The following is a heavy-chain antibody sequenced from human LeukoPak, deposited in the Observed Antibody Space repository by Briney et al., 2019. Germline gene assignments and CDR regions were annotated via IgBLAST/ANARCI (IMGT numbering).Heavy chain of an antibody. V-gene: IGHV3-23*01. CDR2: LSGSTT. D-gene: IGHD2-21*01. CDR1: GFTFSIYA. CDR3: AKRYCDGGICCFDN. J-gene: IGHJ5*02. Sequence: WGSLRLSCAVSGFTFSIYAMSWVRQAPGKGLEWVSGLSGSTTYYADSVKGRFTISRDNSNNTLYLQMNSLRVEDTAVYYCAKRYCDGGICCFDNWGQGTLVTVSS.